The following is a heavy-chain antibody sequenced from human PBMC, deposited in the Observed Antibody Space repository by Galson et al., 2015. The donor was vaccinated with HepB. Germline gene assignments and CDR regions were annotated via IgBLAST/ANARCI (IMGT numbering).Heavy chain of an antibody. V-gene: IGHV1-18*01. CDR2: ISAYNGNT. J-gene: IGHJ4*02. CDR1: GYTFTSYG. D-gene: IGHD3-3*01. CDR3: ARDGGTAKRFLGDY. Sequence: SVKVSCKASGYTFTSYGISWVRQAPGQGLEWMGWISAYNGNTNYAQKLQGRVSMTTDTLTSTVYMELRSLRSDDTAVYYCARDGGTAKRFLGDYWGQGTLVTVSS.